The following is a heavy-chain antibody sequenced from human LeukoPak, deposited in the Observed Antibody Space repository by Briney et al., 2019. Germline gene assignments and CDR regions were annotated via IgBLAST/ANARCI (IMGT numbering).Heavy chain of an antibody. CDR1: GASIGGYF. CDR3: ARDTGDTNNVLDS. Sequence: SETLYLTCSVSGASIGGYFWSWIRQSPGKGLEWIAYLWDSGSTNYSPSLMSRVTMSVDTIRNQLFLRLTSVTHADTAVYYCARDTGDTNNVLDSWGQGSLVTVSS. D-gene: IGHD1/OR15-1a*01. J-gene: IGHJ4*02. CDR2: LWDSGST. V-gene: IGHV4-59*03.